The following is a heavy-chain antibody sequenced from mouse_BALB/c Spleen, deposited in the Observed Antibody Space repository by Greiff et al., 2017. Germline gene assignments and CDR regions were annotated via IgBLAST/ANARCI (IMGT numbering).Heavy chain of an antibody. V-gene: IGHV2-9*02. D-gene: IGHD2-1*01. Sequence: VKLVESGPGLVAPSQSLSITCTVSGFSLTSYGVHWVRQPPGKGLEWLGVIWAGGSTNYNSALMSRLSISKDNSKSQVFLKMNSLQTDDTAMYYCARDIGYYGNYFYFDYWGQGTTLTVSS. CDR2: IWAGGST. CDR1: GFSLTSYG. J-gene: IGHJ2*01. CDR3: ARDIGYYGNYFYFDY.